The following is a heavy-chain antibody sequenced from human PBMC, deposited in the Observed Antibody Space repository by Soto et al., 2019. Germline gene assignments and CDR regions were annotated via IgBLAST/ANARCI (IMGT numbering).Heavy chain of an antibody. CDR3: AKEGCSSTSCSESGYYYGMDV. D-gene: IGHD2-2*01. CDR1: GFTFDDYA. Sequence: GGSLRLSCAASGFTFDDYAMHWVRQAPGKXLEWVSGISWNSGSIGYADSVKGRFTISRDNAKNSLYLQMNSLRAEDTALYYCAKEGCSSTSCSESGYYYGMDVWGQGTTVTVSS. V-gene: IGHV3-9*01. J-gene: IGHJ6*02. CDR2: ISWNSGSI.